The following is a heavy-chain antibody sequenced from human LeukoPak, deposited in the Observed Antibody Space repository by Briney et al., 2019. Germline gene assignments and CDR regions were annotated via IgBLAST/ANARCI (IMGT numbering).Heavy chain of an antibody. CDR2: ISDDGNKK. CDR1: GFTFSRFG. V-gene: IGHV3-30*18. CDR3: AKDNRNYGMDV. Sequence: GGSLRLSCATSGFTFSRFGMHWVRQAPGKGLEWVAVISDDGNKKYFADSVKGRFTISRDYSKNTLHLQMNSLRAEDTAMYYCAKDNRNYGMDVWGQGTTVTVSS. J-gene: IGHJ6*02.